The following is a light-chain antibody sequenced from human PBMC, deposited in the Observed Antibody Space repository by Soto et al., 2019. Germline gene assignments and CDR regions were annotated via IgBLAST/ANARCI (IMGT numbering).Light chain of an antibody. CDR3: QPYNNGPPWT. J-gene: IGKJ1*01. CDR2: GAS. V-gene: IGKV3-15*01. Sequence: EIVMTQSPATLSVSPGERATLSCRASQSISSNLAWYQQKPGQAPRLLIYGASTRATGIPARFSGSGSGTDFTLPISSLQSEDVAVDHCQPYNNGPPWTF. CDR1: QSISSN.